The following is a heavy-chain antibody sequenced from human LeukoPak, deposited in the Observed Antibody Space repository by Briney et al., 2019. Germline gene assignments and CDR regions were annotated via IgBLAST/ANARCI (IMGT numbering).Heavy chain of an antibody. D-gene: IGHD3-22*01. Sequence: SETLSLTCTVSGGSISSGSYYWSWIRQPAGKGLEWIGRIYTSGSTNYNPSLKSRVTISVDTSKNQFSLKLSSVTAADTAVYYCAGHYYDSSGYYPFFDYWGQGTLVTVSS. CDR2: IYTSGST. CDR1: GGSISSGSYY. V-gene: IGHV4-61*02. J-gene: IGHJ4*02. CDR3: AGHYYDSSGYYPFFDY.